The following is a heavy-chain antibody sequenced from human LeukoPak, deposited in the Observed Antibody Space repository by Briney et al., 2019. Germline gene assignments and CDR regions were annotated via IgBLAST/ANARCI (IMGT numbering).Heavy chain of an antibody. V-gene: IGHV4-61*02. Sequence: PSQTLSLACTVSGGSISSGFYYWSWIRQPAGKGLEWIGRIYTSGSTNYNPSLNSRVAISVDTSKNQFSLKLSSVTAADTAVYYCARAPYGRPNPYLTGYSSPHYYYYMDVWGKGTTVTISS. CDR3: ARAPYGRPNPYLTGYSSPHYYYYMDV. D-gene: IGHD3-9*01. CDR2: IYTSGST. CDR1: GGSISSGFYY. J-gene: IGHJ6*03.